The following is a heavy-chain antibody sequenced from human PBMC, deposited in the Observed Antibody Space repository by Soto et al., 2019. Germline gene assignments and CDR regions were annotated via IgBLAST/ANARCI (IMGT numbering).Heavy chain of an antibody. J-gene: IGHJ4*02. CDR3: AGEAASGY. D-gene: IGHD2-21*01. CDR2: ISRDGGTK. V-gene: IGHV3-30*03. CDR1: GFTVSTYG. Sequence: QVQLVESGGGVVQPGRSLRLSCAVSGFTVSTYGMHWVRQAPGKGLEWVAVISRDGGTKYYADSVKGRFTISRDNSRNRLFLEMNSLSGDDGDVYYCAGEAASGYWGQGTLVTVSS.